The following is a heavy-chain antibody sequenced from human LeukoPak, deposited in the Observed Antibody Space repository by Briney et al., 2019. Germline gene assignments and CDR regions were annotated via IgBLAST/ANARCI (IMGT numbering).Heavy chain of an antibody. CDR2: INPNSGGT. D-gene: IGHD2-2*01. V-gene: IGHV1-2*02. Sequence: ASVKVSCKASGYTFTGYCMHWVRQAPGQGLEWMGWINPNSGGTNYAQKFQGRVTMTRDTSISTAYMELSRLRSDDTAVYYCARSMMVVPAAMPLVEGYYYYGMDVWGQGTTVTVSS. CDR1: GYTFTGYC. J-gene: IGHJ6*02. CDR3: ARSMMVVPAAMPLVEGYYYYGMDV.